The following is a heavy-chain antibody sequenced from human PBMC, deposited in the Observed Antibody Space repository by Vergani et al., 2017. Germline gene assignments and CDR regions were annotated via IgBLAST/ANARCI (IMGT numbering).Heavy chain of an antibody. CDR2: INHSGST. CDR1: GYSISSGYY. D-gene: IGHD1-26*01. CDR3: AGVGGWGLLQSGFDP. Sequence: QVQLQESGPGLVKPSETLSLTCTVSGYSISSGYYWGWIRQPPGKGLEWIGSINHSGSTSYNPSLKSRVTIPVDTSKNQFSLKLSSVTAADTAVYYCAGVGGWGLLQSGFDPWGQGTLVTVSS. V-gene: IGHV4-38-2*02. J-gene: IGHJ5*02.